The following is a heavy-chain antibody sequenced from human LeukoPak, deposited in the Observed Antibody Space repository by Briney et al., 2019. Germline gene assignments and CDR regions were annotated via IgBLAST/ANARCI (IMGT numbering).Heavy chain of an antibody. CDR1: GYNFTTYW. CDR3: ARRGYSGYEGAWFDS. CDR2: IYPGDSDT. J-gene: IGHJ5*01. V-gene: IGHV5-51*01. Sequence: GESLKISCKGSGYNFTTYWIGRVRQMPGKGLEWMGLIYPGDSDTRYSPSFQGQVTMSADKSISTAFLQWTSLKASDTAMYYCARRGYSGYEGAWFDSWGQGTLVTVSS. D-gene: IGHD5-12*01.